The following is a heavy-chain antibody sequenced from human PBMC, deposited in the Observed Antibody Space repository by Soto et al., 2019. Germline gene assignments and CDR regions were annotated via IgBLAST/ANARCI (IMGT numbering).Heavy chain of an antibody. CDR3: AKDPTTYDSSAQFDS. Sequence: EVQLLESGGRLVQPGGSLRLSCAASGFSFSIYAMNWVRQAPGKRLEWVSGISGGGGSTYHADSVKGRFTISRDNSKNALYLQMNSLRAEDTAVCYCAKDPTTYDSSAQFDSWGQGTLVTVSS. CDR2: ISGGGGST. D-gene: IGHD3-22*01. J-gene: IGHJ4*02. V-gene: IGHV3-23*01. CDR1: GFSFSIYA.